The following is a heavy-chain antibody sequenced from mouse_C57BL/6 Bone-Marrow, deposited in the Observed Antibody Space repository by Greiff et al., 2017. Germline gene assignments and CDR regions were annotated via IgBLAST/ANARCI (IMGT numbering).Heavy chain of an antibody. CDR2: ISGGGSYT. CDR1: GFTFSSYG. J-gene: IGHJ2*01. V-gene: IGHV5-6*01. CDR3: ARQPGSFDY. Sequence: EVKLMESGGDLVKPGGSLKLSCAASGFTFSSYGISWVRQTPDKRLGWVATISGGGSYTYYPDSVKGRFTISRDNAKNTLYLQMSSLKSEDTAMYYCARQPGSFDYWGQGTTLTVSS. D-gene: IGHD2-2*01.